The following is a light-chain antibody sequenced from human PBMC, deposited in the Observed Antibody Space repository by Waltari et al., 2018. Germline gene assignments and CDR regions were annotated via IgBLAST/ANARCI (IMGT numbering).Light chain of an antibody. Sequence: DIQMTQSPSSLSASVGDRVTITCQASQDISNYLNWYQQKPGKTPKLLIYDASNLETGAPSRFSGSGSGTDFTFTISSLQPEDIATYYCQQHDNLPLLTFGGGTKVEIK. J-gene: IGKJ4*01. CDR1: QDISNY. CDR3: QQHDNLPLLT. CDR2: DAS. V-gene: IGKV1-33*01.